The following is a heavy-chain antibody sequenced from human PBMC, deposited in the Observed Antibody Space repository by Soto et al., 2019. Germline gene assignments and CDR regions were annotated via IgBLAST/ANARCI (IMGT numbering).Heavy chain of an antibody. V-gene: IGHV3-30-3*01. CDR3: ARDSQPLDDILTRYYNGPYYYYGMDV. CDR1: GFTFSSYA. D-gene: IGHD3-9*01. CDR2: ISYDGSNK. J-gene: IGHJ6*02. Sequence: GGSLRLSCAASGFTFSSYAMHWVRQAPGKGLEWVAVISYDGSNKYYADSVKGRFTISRDNSKNTLYLQMNSLRAADTAVYYCARDSQPLDDILTRYYNGPYYYYGMDVWGQGTTVTVSS.